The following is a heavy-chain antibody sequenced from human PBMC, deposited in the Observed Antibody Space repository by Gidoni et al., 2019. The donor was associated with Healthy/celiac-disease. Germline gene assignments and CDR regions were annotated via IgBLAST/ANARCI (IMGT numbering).Heavy chain of an antibody. D-gene: IGHD2-15*01. CDR3: ARGGYCSGGSCYSYDYYMDV. V-gene: IGHV3-48*01. J-gene: IGHJ6*03. Sequence: EVQLVESGGGLVQPGGSLRLSCAASGFTFSSYSMNWVRQAPGKGLEWVSYISSSSSTIYYADSVKGRFTISRDNAKNSLYLQMNSLRAEDTAVYYCARGGYCSGGSCYSYDYYMDVWGKGTTVTVSS. CDR1: GFTFSSYS. CDR2: ISSSSSTI.